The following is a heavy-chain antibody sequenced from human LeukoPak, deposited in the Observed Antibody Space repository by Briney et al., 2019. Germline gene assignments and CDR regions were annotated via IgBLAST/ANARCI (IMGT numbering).Heavy chain of an antibody. CDR1: GFPFSSFG. J-gene: IGHJ4*02. Sequence: GGSLRLSCAASGFPFSSFGMPWFRQAPGKGWGGVAFIRHDESVRYYADSVKGRFTISRDNSKNTLSLQMNSLRPEDTAVYYCAKGPSQGATWLGDYWGQGILVTVSS. V-gene: IGHV3-30*02. CDR2: IRHDESVR. D-gene: IGHD6-19*01. CDR3: AKGPSQGATWLGDY.